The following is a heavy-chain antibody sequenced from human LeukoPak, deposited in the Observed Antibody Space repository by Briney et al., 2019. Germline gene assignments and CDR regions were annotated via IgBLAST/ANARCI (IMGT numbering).Heavy chain of an antibody. J-gene: IGHJ5*02. Sequence: GSLRLSCAASGFTFSSYEMNWVRQAPGKGLEWVGEIYHSGSTNYNPSLKSRVTISVDKSKNQFSLKLSSVTAADTAVYYCALYSSSYGRFDPWGQGTLVTVSS. CDR3: ALYSSSYGRFDP. V-gene: IGHV4-4*02. D-gene: IGHD6-13*01. CDR1: GFTFSSYEM. CDR2: IYHSGST.